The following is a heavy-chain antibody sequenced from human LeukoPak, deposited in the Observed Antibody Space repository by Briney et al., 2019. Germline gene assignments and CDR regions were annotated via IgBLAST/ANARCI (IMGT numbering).Heavy chain of an antibody. D-gene: IGHD3-9*01. CDR2: IWYDGSNK. Sequence: GSLRLPLSASGFTFSSYGMQWVRQAPGKGLEWGAGIWYDGSNKYYADSVKGRFTISRDNSKNTLYLQMNSLRAEDTAVYYCAKVEYYDILTGYHPQAFDIWGQGTMVTVSS. V-gene: IGHV3-33*06. CDR3: AKVEYYDILTGYHPQAFDI. J-gene: IGHJ3*02. CDR1: GFTFSSYG.